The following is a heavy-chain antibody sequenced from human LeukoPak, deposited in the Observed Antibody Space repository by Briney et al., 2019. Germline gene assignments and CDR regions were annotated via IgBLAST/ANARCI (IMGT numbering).Heavy chain of an antibody. Sequence: SETLSLTCTVSGGSISSYYWSWIRQPAGKGLEWIGRIYTRGSTNYNPSLKSRVTMSVDTSKNQLSLKLSSVTAADTAVYYCAREKRVNYGSGSLDYWGQGTLVTVSS. CDR3: AREKRVNYGSGSLDY. V-gene: IGHV4-4*07. J-gene: IGHJ4*02. CDR1: GGSISSYY. CDR2: IYTRGST. D-gene: IGHD3-10*01.